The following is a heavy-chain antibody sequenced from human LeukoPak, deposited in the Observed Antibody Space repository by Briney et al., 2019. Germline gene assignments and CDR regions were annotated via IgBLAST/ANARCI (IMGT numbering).Heavy chain of an antibody. CDR1: GFTFSNYA. J-gene: IGHJ4*02. CDR3: ARERLFGSGSYYNVPAY. V-gene: IGHV3-30*04. Sequence: PGGSLRLSCAASGFTFSNYAMHWVRQAPGTGLEWVAVISYDGSNKYYAGSVRGRFTISRDNSNNALYLQMNSLRVEDTAVYYCARERLFGSGSYYNVPAYWGQGTLVTVSS. D-gene: IGHD3-10*01. CDR2: ISYDGSNK.